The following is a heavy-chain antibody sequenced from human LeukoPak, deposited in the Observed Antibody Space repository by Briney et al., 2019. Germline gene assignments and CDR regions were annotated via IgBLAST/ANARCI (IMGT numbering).Heavy chain of an antibody. CDR1: GFTFSSYG. CDR2: IRYDGSNK. Sequence: GGSLRLSCAASGFTFSSYGMHWVRQAPGKGLEWVAFIRYDGSNKYYADSVKGRFTISRDNSKNTLYLQMNSLRAEDTAVYYCARAWVTGTKRGPMAYWGQGTLVTVSS. D-gene: IGHD1-7*01. CDR3: ARAWVTGTKRGPMAY. J-gene: IGHJ4*02. V-gene: IGHV3-30*02.